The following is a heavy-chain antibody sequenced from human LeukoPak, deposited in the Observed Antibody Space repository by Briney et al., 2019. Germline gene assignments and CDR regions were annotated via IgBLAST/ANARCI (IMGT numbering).Heavy chain of an antibody. CDR3: ARGGPQAFDI. CDR1: GFTFSSYS. D-gene: IGHD1-26*01. Sequence: PGGSLRLSCAASGFTFSSYSMNWVRQAPGKGLEWVANIKQDGSEKYYVDSVKGRFTISRDNAKNSLYLQMNSLRAEDTAVYYCARGGPQAFDIWGQGTMVTVSS. CDR2: IKQDGSEK. J-gene: IGHJ3*02. V-gene: IGHV3-7*03.